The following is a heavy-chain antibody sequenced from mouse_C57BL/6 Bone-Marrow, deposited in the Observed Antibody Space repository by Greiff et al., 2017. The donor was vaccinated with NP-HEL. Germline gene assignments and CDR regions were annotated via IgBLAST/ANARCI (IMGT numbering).Heavy chain of an antibody. J-gene: IGHJ4*01. CDR2: ILPGSGST. V-gene: IGHV1-9*01. CDR1: GYTFTGYW. CDR3: ARDETYYGSSYYAMDY. Sequence: QVTLKESGAELMKPGASVKLSCKATGYTFTGYWIEWVKQRPGHGLEWIGEILPGSGSTNYNEKFKGKATFTADTSSNTAYMQLSSLTTEDSAIYYCARDETYYGSSYYAMDYWGQGTSVTVSS. D-gene: IGHD1-1*01.